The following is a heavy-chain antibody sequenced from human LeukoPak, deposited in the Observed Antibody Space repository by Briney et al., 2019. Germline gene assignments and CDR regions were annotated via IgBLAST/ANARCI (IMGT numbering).Heavy chain of an antibody. J-gene: IGHJ4*02. CDR2: IYHSGST. V-gene: IGHV4-30-2*01. CDR1: GGSISSGGYY. D-gene: IGHD6-13*01. Sequence: SQTLSLTCTVSGGSISSGGYYWSWIRQPPGKGLEWIGYIYHSGSTYYNPSLKSRVTISVDRSKNQFSLKLSSVTAADTAVYYCARAIAAAGGGLDYWGQGTLVIVSS. CDR3: ARAIAAAGGGLDY.